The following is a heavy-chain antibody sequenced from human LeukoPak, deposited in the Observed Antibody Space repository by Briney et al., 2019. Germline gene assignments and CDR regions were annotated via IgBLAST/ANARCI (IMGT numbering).Heavy chain of an antibody. D-gene: IGHD6-19*01. CDR2: INPSGGST. Sequence: ASVTVSCKASGYTFTSYYMHWVRQAPGPGLEWMGIINPSGGSTSYAQKFQGRVTMTRDTSTSTVYMELSSLRSEDTAVYYCAGRPKPGIAVAVTDYWGQGTLVTVSS. J-gene: IGHJ4*02. CDR1: GYTFTSYY. V-gene: IGHV1-46*01. CDR3: AGRPKPGIAVAVTDY.